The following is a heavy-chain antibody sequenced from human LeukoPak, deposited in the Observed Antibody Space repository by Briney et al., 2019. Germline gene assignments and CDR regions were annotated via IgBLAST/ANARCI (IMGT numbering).Heavy chain of an antibody. D-gene: IGHD3-10*01. V-gene: IGHV3-23*01. J-gene: IGHJ4*02. CDR2: ISDSPDIT. Sequence: GGSLRLSCVASGFTFSSYAMNWVRQAPGKGLEWLSLISDSPDITYYTDSVKGRFTISRDNSKNTLYLQMNSLRAEDTAIYYCASGTWFGESFDYWGQGTLVTVSS. CDR1: GFTFSSYA. CDR3: ASGTWFGESFDY.